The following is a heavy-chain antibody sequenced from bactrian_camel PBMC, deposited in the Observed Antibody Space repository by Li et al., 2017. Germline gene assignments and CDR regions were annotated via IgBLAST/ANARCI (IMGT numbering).Heavy chain of an antibody. CDR2: LSRAGGWT. D-gene: IGHD1*01. CDR3: AADPYGICYASKIYDYKY. V-gene: IGHV3S31*01. J-gene: IGHJ4*01. Sequence: VQLVESGGGSVQAGGSLELSCAVSQHTLSTICMAWFRQAPGKGREGVATLSRAGGWTDYADSVKGPFTISQGDAKNTVHLQMNILKPEDTAMYYCAADPYGICYASKIYDYKYRGQGTQVTVS. CDR1: QHTLSTIC.